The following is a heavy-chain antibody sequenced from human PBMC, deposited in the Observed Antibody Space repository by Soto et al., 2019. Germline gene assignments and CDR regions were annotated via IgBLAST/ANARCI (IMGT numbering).Heavy chain of an antibody. CDR2: ISGSGGST. CDR1: GFTFSIYA. J-gene: IGHJ6*02. Sequence: GGSLRLSCAASGFTFSIYAMSWVRHAPGKGLEWVSAISGSGGSTYYADSVKGRFTISRDNSKNTLYLQMNSLRAEDTAVYYCAKVVRDIVVVPAAIAVHYYYGMDVWGQGTTVTVSS. V-gene: IGHV3-23*01. D-gene: IGHD2-2*02. CDR3: AKVVRDIVVVPAAIAVHYYYGMDV.